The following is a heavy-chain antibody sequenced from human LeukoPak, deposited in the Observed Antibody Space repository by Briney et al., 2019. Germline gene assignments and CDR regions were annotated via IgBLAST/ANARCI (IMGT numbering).Heavy chain of an antibody. Sequence: GASVKVSCKASGYTFTGYYMHWVRQAPGQGLEWMGWINPNSGGTNYAQKFQGRVTMTRDTSISTAYMELSRLRSDDTAVYYCARDRDYYGSGNYGYMDVWGKGTTVTISS. CDR3: ARDRDYYGSGNYGYMDV. CDR1: GYTFTGYY. V-gene: IGHV1-2*02. J-gene: IGHJ6*03. D-gene: IGHD3-10*01. CDR2: INPNSGGT.